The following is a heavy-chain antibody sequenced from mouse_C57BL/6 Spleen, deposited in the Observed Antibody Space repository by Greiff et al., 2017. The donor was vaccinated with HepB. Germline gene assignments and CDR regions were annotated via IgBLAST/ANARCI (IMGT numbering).Heavy chain of an antibody. Sequence: VQLKQSGAELVRPGASVTLSCKASGYTFTDYEMHWVKQTPVHGLEWIGAIDPETGGTAYNQKFKGKAILTADKSSSKAYMELRSLTSEDSAVYYCTRWGTNYFDYWGQGTTLTVSS. J-gene: IGHJ2*01. D-gene: IGHD2-14*01. V-gene: IGHV1-15*01. CDR1: GYTFTDYE. CDR3: TRWGTNYFDY. CDR2: IDPETGGT.